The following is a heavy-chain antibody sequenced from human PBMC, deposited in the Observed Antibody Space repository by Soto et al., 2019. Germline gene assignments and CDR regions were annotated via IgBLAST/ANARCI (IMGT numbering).Heavy chain of an antibody. CDR1: RDTFNKYA. V-gene: IGHV1-69*01. D-gene: IGHD3-16*01. J-gene: IGHJ6*02. CDR3: ARGETYLGV. Sequence: QVQLVQSGAEVKKPGSSVKVSCKTSRDTFNKYAFNWVWQAPGQGLEWMGWIIPIFSSRNYAEKFQGRVTITADDSTSTAYMELRSLTFEDTAVYYCARGETYLGVWGQGTTVTVSS. CDR2: IIPIFSSR.